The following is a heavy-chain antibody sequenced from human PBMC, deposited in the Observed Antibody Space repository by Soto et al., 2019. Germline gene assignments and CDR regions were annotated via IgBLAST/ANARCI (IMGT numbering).Heavy chain of an antibody. CDR3: ARGLSSGYWDNYDDAFDI. CDR2: IIPIFGTA. V-gene: IGHV1-69*13. Sequence: ASVKVSCKASGGTFSSYAISWVRQAPGQGLEWMGGIIPIFGTANYAQKFQGRVTITADESTSTAYMELSSLRSEDTAVYYCARGLSSGYWDNYDDAFDIWGQGTMVTVS. J-gene: IGHJ3*02. CDR1: GGTFSSYA. D-gene: IGHD3-22*01.